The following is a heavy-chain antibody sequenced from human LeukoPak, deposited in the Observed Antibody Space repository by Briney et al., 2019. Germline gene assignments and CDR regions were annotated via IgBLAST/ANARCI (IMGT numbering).Heavy chain of an antibody. CDR2: IYPGDSDT. CDR1: GYSFTSYW. Sequence: SLKISCKVSGYSFTSYWIGWLRQMPGKGVEWMGIIYPGDSDTRYSPSFQGQVTISADKSISTAYLQWSSLKASDTAIYYCARKGRDGYNYFDYWGQGTLVTVSS. V-gene: IGHV5-51*01. J-gene: IGHJ4*02. D-gene: IGHD5-24*01. CDR3: ARKGRDGYNYFDY.